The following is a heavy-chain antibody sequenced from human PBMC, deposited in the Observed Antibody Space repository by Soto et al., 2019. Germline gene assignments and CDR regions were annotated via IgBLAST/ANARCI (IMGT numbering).Heavy chain of an antibody. CDR3: ARIRGSYCDYFRLVFY. D-gene: IGHD4-17*01. V-gene: IGHV3-48*01. Sequence: PGGSLRLSCAASGFTFSSYSMNWVRQAPGKGLEWVSYISSSSSTIYYADSVKGRFTISRDNAKNSLYLQMNSLRAEDTAVYYFARIRGSYCDYFRLVFYWGQGTLVTGSS. CDR2: ISSSSSTI. CDR1: GFTFSSYS. J-gene: IGHJ4*02.